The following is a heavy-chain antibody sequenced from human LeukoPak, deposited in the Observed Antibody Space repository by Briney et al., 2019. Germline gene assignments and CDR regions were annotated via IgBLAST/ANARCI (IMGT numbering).Heavy chain of an antibody. CDR1: GFTFSGSA. CDR3: TGQAYYYDTSGFNFDY. V-gene: IGHV3-73*01. D-gene: IGHD3-22*01. Sequence: PGGSLRLSCAASGFTFSGSAMHWVRKASGKGLEWVGGIRSNANSYATAYAASVKGRFTISGDDSKNTAYLQMNSLKTEDTAVYYCTGQAYYYDTSGFNFDYWGQGTLVTVSS. J-gene: IGHJ4*02. CDR2: IRSNANSYAT.